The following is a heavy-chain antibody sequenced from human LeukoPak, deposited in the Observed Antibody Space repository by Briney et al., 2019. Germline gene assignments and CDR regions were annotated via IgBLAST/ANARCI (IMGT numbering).Heavy chain of an antibody. CDR2: IYSGGST. Sequence: PGGSLRLSCAASGFTVSSNYMSWVRQAPGKGLEWVSVIYSGGSTYYADSVKGRFTISRDNSKNTLYLQMNSLRTEDTGVYYCTRDEYGVGSNFFDYWGQGTLVTVST. D-gene: IGHD4-17*01. CDR3: TRDEYGVGSNFFDY. J-gene: IGHJ4*02. V-gene: IGHV3-66*01. CDR1: GFTVSSNY.